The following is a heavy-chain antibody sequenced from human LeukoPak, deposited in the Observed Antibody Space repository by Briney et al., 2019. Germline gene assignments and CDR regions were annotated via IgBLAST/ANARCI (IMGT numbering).Heavy chain of an antibody. CDR2: ISSSGSTI. J-gene: IGHJ4*02. CDR3: ARSPTYYDFWSGPDY. Sequence: GGSLRLSCAASGFTFSDYYMSWIRQAPGKGLEWVSYISSSGSTIYYADSVKGRFTISRDNAKNSLYLQMNSLRAEDTAVYYCARSPTYYDFWSGPDYWGQGTLVTVSS. CDR1: GFTFSDYY. D-gene: IGHD3-3*01. V-gene: IGHV3-11*04.